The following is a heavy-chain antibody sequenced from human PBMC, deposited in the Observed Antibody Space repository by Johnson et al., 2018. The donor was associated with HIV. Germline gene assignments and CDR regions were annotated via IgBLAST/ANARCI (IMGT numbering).Heavy chain of an antibody. CDR2: ISYDESNK. D-gene: IGHD3-3*01. CDR3: ARDRAYYDFWSGYPENYDAFDI. Sequence: QEKLVESGGGVVQPGRSLRLSCGASGFTLRSYAMHWVRQAPGKGLEWVAVISYDESNKYYVDSVKGRFTISSDNSKNTLYLQMNSLRAEDTAVYYCARDRAYYDFWSGYPENYDAFDIWGPGTLVTVSS. V-gene: IGHV3-30*04. J-gene: IGHJ3*02. CDR1: GFTLRSYA.